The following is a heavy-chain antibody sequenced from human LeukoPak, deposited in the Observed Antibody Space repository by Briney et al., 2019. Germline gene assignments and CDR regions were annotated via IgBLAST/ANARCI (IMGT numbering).Heavy chain of an antibody. J-gene: IGHJ6*03. Sequence: SETLSLTCTVSGASISLYYWSWIRQPAGKGLEWIGRLYTSGNTDYNPSLKSRITMSIDTSKNQFSLKVTSVTAADTAVYYCARDYSSSWYDRYYYYYMDVWGKGTTVTVSS. V-gene: IGHV4-4*07. D-gene: IGHD6-13*01. CDR3: ARDYSSSWYDRYYYYYMDV. CDR2: LYTSGNT. CDR1: GASISLYY.